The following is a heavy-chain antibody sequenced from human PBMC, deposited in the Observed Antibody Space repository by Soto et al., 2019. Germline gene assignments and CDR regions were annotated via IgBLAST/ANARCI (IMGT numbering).Heavy chain of an antibody. Sequence: GGSLRLSCAASGFTFSSYGMHWVRQAPGKGLEWVTVISYDGSNKYYADSVKGRFTISRDNSKNTLYLQMNSLRAEDTAVYYCAKGKAYYDFWSGYEPNLTLYGMDVWGQGTTVTVSS. CDR3: AKGKAYYDFWSGYEPNLTLYGMDV. D-gene: IGHD3-3*01. V-gene: IGHV3-30*18. CDR2: ISYDGSNK. CDR1: GFTFSSYG. J-gene: IGHJ6*02.